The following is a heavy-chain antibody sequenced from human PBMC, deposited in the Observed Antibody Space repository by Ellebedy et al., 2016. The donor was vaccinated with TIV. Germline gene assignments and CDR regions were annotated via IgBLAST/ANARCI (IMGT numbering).Heavy chain of an antibody. Sequence: AASVQVSCKASGYTFTSYAMNWVRHAPGQGLEWMGWINTNTGNPTYAQCFTGRFVFSLDISVSTAYLQISSLKAEDTAVYYCARPRSYYDSSGYWPFTFDIWGQGTMVTVSS. D-gene: IGHD3-22*01. CDR1: GYTFTSYA. J-gene: IGHJ3*02. V-gene: IGHV7-4-1*02. CDR2: INTNTGNP. CDR3: ARPRSYYDSSGYWPFTFDI.